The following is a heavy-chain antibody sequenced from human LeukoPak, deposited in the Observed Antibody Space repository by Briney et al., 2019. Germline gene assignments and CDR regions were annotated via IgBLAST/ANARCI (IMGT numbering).Heavy chain of an antibody. Sequence: SETLSLTCTVSGGSISSRTYCWGWIRQPPGKGLEWIGSIYYSGSTYYNPSLKSPATISVDTSKNQFSLKLTSVTAADTAVYYCARLIAAAGRGIDHWGQGTLVTVSS. J-gene: IGHJ4*02. CDR1: GGSISSRTYC. CDR3: ARLIAAAGRGIDH. D-gene: IGHD6-13*01. V-gene: IGHV4-39*01. CDR2: IYYSGST.